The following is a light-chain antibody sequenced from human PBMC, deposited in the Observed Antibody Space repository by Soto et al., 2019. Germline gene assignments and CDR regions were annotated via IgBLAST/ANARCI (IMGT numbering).Light chain of an antibody. CDR2: GAA. CDR1: QSVSRN. V-gene: IGKV3-15*01. Sequence: ETVLTQSPGTLSLSPGDSATLSCRARQSVSRNFAWYQQKPGQDPRLIIYGAATRATDTPARFSGSGSGTECTLTISSLQSEDFAIYYGQQYNNWPVTFGQGTKVDIK. CDR3: QQYNNWPVT. J-gene: IGKJ1*01.